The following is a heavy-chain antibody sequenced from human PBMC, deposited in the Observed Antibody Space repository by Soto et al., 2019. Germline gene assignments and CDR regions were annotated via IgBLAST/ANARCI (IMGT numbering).Heavy chain of an antibody. J-gene: IGHJ6*02. CDR1: GYSISSGYY. CDR3: AREVRQLRYYGMDV. CDR2: IYHSGST. D-gene: IGHD1-26*01. Sequence: XETLSLTCAVSGYSISSGYYWCWIRQPPGKGLEWIGSIYHSGSTYYNPSLKSRVTISVDTSKNQFSLKLSSVTAADTAVYYCAREVRQLRYYGMDVWGQGTTVTVSS. V-gene: IGHV4-38-2*02.